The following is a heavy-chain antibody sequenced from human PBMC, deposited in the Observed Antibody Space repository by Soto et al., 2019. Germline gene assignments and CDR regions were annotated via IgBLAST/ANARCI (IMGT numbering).Heavy chain of an antibody. CDR1: GYVFTSYG. Sequence: QVQLVQSGAAVTESGASVTVSCKASGYVFTSYGISWVRQAPGQGLEWMGWITIYNGNTNYAQKFHDRFAMTTDTSTTAAYLELRTPTSADTAVYYFERIAAARTGWDFENWGQGTLLTGSS. J-gene: IGHJ4*02. CDR3: ERIAAARTGWDFEN. D-gene: IGHD6-13*01. V-gene: IGHV1-18*04. CDR2: ITIYNGNT.